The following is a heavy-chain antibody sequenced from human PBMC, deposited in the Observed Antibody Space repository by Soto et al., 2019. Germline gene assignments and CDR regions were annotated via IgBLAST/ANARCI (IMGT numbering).Heavy chain of an antibody. CDR2: ISSDGSKK. CDR1: GFTFSNNG. V-gene: IGHV3-30*03. CDR3: AMDLYGGSSRFDY. J-gene: IGHJ4*02. D-gene: IGHD2-15*01. Sequence: QVQLVESGGGVVQPGRSLRLSCVASGFTFSNNGIHWVRQAPGKGLEWVAVISSDGSKKYYADSVKGRFTISRDNSKNRLYLQMNSLRAEDTAVYYCAMDLYGGSSRFDYWGQGNLVTVSS.